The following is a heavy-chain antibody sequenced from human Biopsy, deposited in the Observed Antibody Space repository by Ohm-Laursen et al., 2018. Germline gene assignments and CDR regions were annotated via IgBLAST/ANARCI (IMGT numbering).Heavy chain of an antibody. D-gene: IGHD3-22*01. CDR1: GGSFSDYY. V-gene: IGHV4-34*01. Sequence: GTLSLTCAVYGGSFSDYYWTWIRQPPGKGLEWIGEINHSGRTNYNPSLKSRVTISVDTSKNQLSLKVRSVAAADTAVYYCVRGVDYYDPYHYYALDVWGQGTTVTVSS. CDR2: INHSGRT. CDR3: VRGVDYYDPYHYYALDV. J-gene: IGHJ6*02.